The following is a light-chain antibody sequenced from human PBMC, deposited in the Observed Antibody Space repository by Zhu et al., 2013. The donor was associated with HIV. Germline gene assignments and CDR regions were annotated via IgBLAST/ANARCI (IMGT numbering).Light chain of an antibody. CDR2: GAS. CDR1: ESVNTNY. V-gene: IGKV3-20*01. CDR3: QQYGSSPQFT. J-gene: IGKJ3*01. Sequence: IVLTQSPGTLSLSPGERATLSCRASESVNTNYVAWFQQKPGRSPSLLIYGASNRATGIPDRFSGSGSGADFTLTISKLEPEDFAVYYCQQYGSSPQFTFGPGTKVDIK.